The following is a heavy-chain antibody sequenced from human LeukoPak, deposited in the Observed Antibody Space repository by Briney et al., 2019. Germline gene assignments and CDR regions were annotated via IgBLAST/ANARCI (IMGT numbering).Heavy chain of an antibody. Sequence: PGGSLRLSCAASGFTFSTYSMNWVRQAPGKGLEWVSYVSSGSGTIYYADSVKGRFTISRDNAKNSLYLQMNSLRAENTAVYYCARDYCRGSNCYRSPIGAFDIWGQGTMVTVSS. J-gene: IGHJ3*02. CDR2: VSSGSGTI. CDR3: ARDYCRGSNCYRSPIGAFDI. V-gene: IGHV3-48*04. D-gene: IGHD2-2*02. CDR1: GFTFSTYS.